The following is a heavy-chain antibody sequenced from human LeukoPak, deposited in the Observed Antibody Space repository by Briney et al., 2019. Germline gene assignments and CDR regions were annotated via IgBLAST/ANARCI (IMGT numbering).Heavy chain of an antibody. CDR2: IKQGGSDK. J-gene: IGHJ3*02. CDR3: ARLITMIVEDAFDI. D-gene: IGHD3-22*01. V-gene: IGHV3-7*01. CDR1: GFTLSNRW. Sequence: GGSLRLSCEVSGFTLSNRWMTWARQAPGKGLEWVAIIKQGGSDKFYVDSVKGRFTISGDSAKNSLYLQMNSLRAEDTAVYYCARLITMIVEDAFDIWGQGTMVTVSS.